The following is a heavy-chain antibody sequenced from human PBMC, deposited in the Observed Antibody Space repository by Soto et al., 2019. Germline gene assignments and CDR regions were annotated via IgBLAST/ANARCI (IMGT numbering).Heavy chain of an antibody. D-gene: IGHD5-18*01. V-gene: IGHV1-69*01. CDR1: GGTFSSYA. CDR3: ARDRPPVDTAMVGSRHYYCGMDV. CDR2: IIPIFGTA. Sequence: QVQLVQSGAEVKKPGSSVKVSCKASGGTFSSYAISWVRQAPGQGLEWMGGIIPIFGTANYAQKFQGRVTITVDESASTACMEFSSLRSEETGVYYCARDRPPVDTAMVGSRHYYCGMDVWGQGTTVTVSS. J-gene: IGHJ6*02.